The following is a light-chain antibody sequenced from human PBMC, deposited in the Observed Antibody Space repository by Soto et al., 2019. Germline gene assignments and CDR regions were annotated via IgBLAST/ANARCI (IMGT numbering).Light chain of an antibody. CDR1: QSVSSKY. J-gene: IGKJ3*01. CDR3: QQYGSSPT. V-gene: IGKV3-20*01. Sequence: DIVLTQSPGTLSLSPGERATLSCRASQSVSSKYLAWYQQKPGQPPRVLIYGASSRATGIPDRFSGSGYGTDFTLTISRLEPEDFAVYYCQQYGSSPTFGPGTKMDIK. CDR2: GAS.